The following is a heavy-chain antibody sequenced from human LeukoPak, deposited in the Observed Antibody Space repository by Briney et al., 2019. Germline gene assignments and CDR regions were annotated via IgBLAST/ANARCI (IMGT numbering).Heavy chain of an antibody. Sequence: GGSLRLPCAASGFTFSSYEMNWVRQAPGKGLEWVSYISSSGSTIYYADSVKGRFTISRDNAKNSLYLQMNSLRAEDTAVYYCARDPSLSSYYYGMDVWGQGTTVTVSS. CDR1: GFTFSSYE. CDR3: ARDPSLSSYYYGMDV. CDR2: ISSSGSTI. D-gene: IGHD6-6*01. V-gene: IGHV3-48*03. J-gene: IGHJ6*02.